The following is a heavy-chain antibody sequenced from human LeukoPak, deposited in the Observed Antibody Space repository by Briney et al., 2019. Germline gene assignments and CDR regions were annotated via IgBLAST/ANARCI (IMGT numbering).Heavy chain of an antibody. CDR2: ISSSSSTM. Sequence: PGGSLRLSCAASGFTFSSYSMNWVRQAPGKGLEWVSYISSSSSTMYYADSVKGRFTISRDNAKNSLYLQMNSLRAEDTAVHYCARMKGYCSSTSCYSGWFDPWGQGTLVTVSS. CDR3: ARMKGYCSSTSCYSGWFDP. D-gene: IGHD2-2*01. V-gene: IGHV3-48*04. CDR1: GFTFSSYS. J-gene: IGHJ5*02.